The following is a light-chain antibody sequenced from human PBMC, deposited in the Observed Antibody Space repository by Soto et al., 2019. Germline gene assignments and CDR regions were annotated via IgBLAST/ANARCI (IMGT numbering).Light chain of an antibody. J-gene: IGKJ1*01. CDR1: QSVSSIY. CDR3: QQYGSSRWT. CDR2: GAS. V-gene: IGKV3-20*01. Sequence: EIVLTQSPGTLSLSPGERATLSCRASQSVSSIYLAWYQQKPGQAPRLLIYGASSRATGIPDRFSGSGSGTDFTLTSSRLEPEDFAVYYCQQYGSSRWTFGQGPKVEI.